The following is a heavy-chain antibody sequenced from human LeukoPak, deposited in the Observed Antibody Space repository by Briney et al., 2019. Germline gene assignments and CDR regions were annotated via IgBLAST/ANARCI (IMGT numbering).Heavy chain of an antibody. CDR3: ARLRGYCSSTSCYGGYYYYYMDV. Sequence: SQTLSLTCTVSGGSISSGDYYWSWIRQPPGKGLEWIGYIYYSGSTYYNPSLKSRVTISVDTSKNQFSLKLSSVTAADTAVYYCARLRGYCSSTSCYGGYYYYYMDVWGKGTTVTVSS. V-gene: IGHV4-30-4*08. CDR1: GGSISSGDYY. J-gene: IGHJ6*03. D-gene: IGHD2-2*01. CDR2: IYYSGST.